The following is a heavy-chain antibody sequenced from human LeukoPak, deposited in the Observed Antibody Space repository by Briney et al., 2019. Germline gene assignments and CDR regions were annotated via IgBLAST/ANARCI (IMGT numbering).Heavy chain of an antibody. J-gene: IGHJ6*02. CDR2: ISYDGSNK. CDR1: GFTFSSYA. CDR3: ARALRRLLTGTGFGMDV. V-gene: IGHV3-30-3*01. Sequence: GGSLRLSCAASGFTFSSYAMHWVRQAPGKGLEWVAVISYDGSNKYYADSVKGRFTISRDNSKNTLYLQMNSLRAEDTAVYYCARALRRLLTGTGFGMDVWGQGTTVTVSS. D-gene: IGHD3-22*01.